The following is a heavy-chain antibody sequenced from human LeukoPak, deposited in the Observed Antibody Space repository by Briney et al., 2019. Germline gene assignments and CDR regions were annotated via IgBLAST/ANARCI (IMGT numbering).Heavy chain of an antibody. Sequence: EASVTVSCKASGGTFSSYAISWVRQAPGQGLEWMGRIIPILGIANYAQKFQGRVTITADKSTSTAYMELSSLRSEDTAVYYCAREVPRQVIILSSYYYGMDVWGQGTTVTVSS. V-gene: IGHV1-69*10. CDR3: AREVPRQVIILSSYYYGMDV. CDR2: IIPILGIA. D-gene: IGHD3-9*01. CDR1: GGTFSSYA. J-gene: IGHJ6*02.